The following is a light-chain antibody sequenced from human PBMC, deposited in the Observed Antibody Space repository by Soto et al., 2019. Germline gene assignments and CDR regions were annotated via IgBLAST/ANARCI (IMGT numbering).Light chain of an antibody. J-gene: IGKJ2*03. V-gene: IGKV3-15*01. CDR3: QHYNNWPPDS. CDR2: GAS. Sequence: ETVMTQSPDTLSVSPGESATLSCRASQDVSTNLAWFHQKPGQTPRLVLYGASKRATGIPARFSGSGSGRHFTLTIISLQAEDVGVYYCQHYNNWPPDSFGQGTKVEIK. CDR1: QDVSTN.